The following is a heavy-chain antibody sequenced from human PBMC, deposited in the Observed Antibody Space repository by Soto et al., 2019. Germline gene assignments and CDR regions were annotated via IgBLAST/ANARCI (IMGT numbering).Heavy chain of an antibody. V-gene: IGHV4-34*01. J-gene: IGHJ4*02. Sequence: SETLSLTCAVYGGSFSGYYWSWIRQPPGKGLEWIGEINHSGSTNYNPSLKSRVTISVDTSKNQFSLKLSSVTAADTAVYYCARGDGPPGVVVPAATSSAEPRWRSGIYFDYWGQGTLVTVSS. CDR3: ARGDGPPGVVVPAATSSAEPRWRSGIYFDY. CDR2: INHSGST. D-gene: IGHD2-2*01. CDR1: GGSFSGYY.